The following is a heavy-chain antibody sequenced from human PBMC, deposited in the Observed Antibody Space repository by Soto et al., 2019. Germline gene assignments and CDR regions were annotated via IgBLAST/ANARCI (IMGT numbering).Heavy chain of an antibody. V-gene: IGHV4-59*01. CDR2: IYYSGST. Sequence: PSETLSLTCTVSGGSISSYYWSWIRQPPGKGLEWIGYIYYSGSTNYNPSLKSRVTISVDTSKNQFSLKLSSVTAADTAVYYCARGLGNDYIWGSYRPIYYMDVWGKGTTVTVSS. J-gene: IGHJ6*03. CDR3: ARGLGNDYIWGSYRPIYYMDV. CDR1: GGSISSYY. D-gene: IGHD3-16*02.